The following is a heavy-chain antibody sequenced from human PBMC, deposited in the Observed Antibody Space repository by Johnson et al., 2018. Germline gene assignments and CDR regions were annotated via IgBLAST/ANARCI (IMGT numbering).Heavy chain of an antibody. Sequence: QVQLQESGPGLVKPSETLSLTCTVSGGSISSYYWSWIRQPPGTGLEWIGYIYYSGSTNYSPSLTSRVTMSVDTSKNQFSLKLRSVTAADTAVYYCARDRGANYYYYYGMDVWGQGTTVTVSS. D-gene: IGHD1-26*01. CDR1: GGSISSYY. J-gene: IGHJ6*02. CDR2: IYYSGST. V-gene: IGHV4-59*01. CDR3: ARDRGANYYYYYGMDV.